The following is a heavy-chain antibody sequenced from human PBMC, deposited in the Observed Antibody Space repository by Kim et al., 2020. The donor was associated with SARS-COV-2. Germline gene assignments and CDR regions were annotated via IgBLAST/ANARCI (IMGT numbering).Heavy chain of an antibody. CDR1: GYTFTSYG. V-gene: IGHV1-18*01. Sequence: ASVKVSCKASGYTFTSYGISWVRQAPGQGLEWMGWISAYNGNTNYAQKLQGRVTMTTDTSTSTAYMELRSLRSDDTAVYYCARDHAESSSSWRYYYYGMDVWGQGTTVTVSS. D-gene: IGHD6-13*01. J-gene: IGHJ6*02. CDR3: ARDHAESSSSWRYYYYGMDV. CDR2: ISAYNGNT.